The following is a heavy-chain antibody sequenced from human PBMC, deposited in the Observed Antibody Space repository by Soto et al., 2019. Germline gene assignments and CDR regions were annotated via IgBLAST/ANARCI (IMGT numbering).Heavy chain of an antibody. J-gene: IGHJ4*02. CDR2: IYYSGST. CDR1: GGSISSYY. V-gene: IGHV4-59*01. D-gene: IGHD4-4*01. CDR3: ARGGGIEMATITFDY. Sequence: PSETLSLTCTVSGGSISSYYWSWIRQPPGKGLEWIGYIYYSGSTNYNPSLKSRVTISVDTSKNQFSLKLSSVTAADTAVYYCARGGGIEMATITFDYWGQGTLVTVS.